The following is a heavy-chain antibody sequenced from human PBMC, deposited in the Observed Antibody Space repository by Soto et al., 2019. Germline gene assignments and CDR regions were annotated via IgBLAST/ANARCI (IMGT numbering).Heavy chain of an antibody. Sequence: PSETLSLTCTVSGGSISSGGYYWSWIRQHPGKGLEWIGYIYYSGSTYYNPSLKSRVTISVDTSKNQFSLKLSSVTAADTAVYYCAGDYSNSLYYYYGMDVRGQGTTVTVSS. CDR2: IYYSGST. V-gene: IGHV4-31*03. J-gene: IGHJ6*02. D-gene: IGHD4-4*01. CDR3: AGDYSNSLYYYYGMDV. CDR1: GGSISSGGYY.